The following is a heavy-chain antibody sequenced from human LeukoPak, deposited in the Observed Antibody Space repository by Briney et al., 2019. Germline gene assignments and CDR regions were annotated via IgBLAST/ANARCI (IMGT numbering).Heavy chain of an antibody. V-gene: IGHV3-72*01. J-gene: IGHJ6*03. Sequence: PGGSLRLSCAASGFTFSAYYMDWVRQSPGKGLEWVGRIRNKANSYTTEYAASVKGRFTISRDDSKNSLYLQMNSLKAEDTAVYYCARVDVFGVVSSDYYYYYMDVWGKGTTVTVSS. CDR2: IRNKANSYTT. D-gene: IGHD3-3*01. CDR3: ARVDVFGVVSSDYYYYYMDV. CDR1: GFTFSAYY.